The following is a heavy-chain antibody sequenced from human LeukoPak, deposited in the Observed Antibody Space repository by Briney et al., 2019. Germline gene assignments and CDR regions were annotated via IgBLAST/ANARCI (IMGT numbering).Heavy chain of an antibody. CDR2: INPSGGST. D-gene: IGHD6-6*01. CDR3: ARTAGRTFDY. J-gene: IGHJ4*02. Sequence: RQAPGQGLEWMGIINPSGGSTSYAQKFQGRVTMTRDTSTSTVYMELSSLRSEDTAVYYCARTAGRTFDYWGQGTLVTVSS. V-gene: IGHV1-46*01.